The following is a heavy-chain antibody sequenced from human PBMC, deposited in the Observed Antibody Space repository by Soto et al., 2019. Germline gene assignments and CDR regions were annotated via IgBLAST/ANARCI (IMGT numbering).Heavy chain of an antibody. J-gene: IGHJ4*02. D-gene: IGHD1-26*01. CDR1: GGTFSSYS. Sequence: QVQLVQSGAEVKKPGSSVKVSCKASGGTFSSYSINWVRQAPGQGLEWMGGIIPIFGTANYAQKFQGRVTITADESTSTAYMELSSMRSEYTAVYYGARDGGRHSGGIDYWGQGTLVTVSS. V-gene: IGHV1-69*01. CDR3: ARDGGRHSGGIDY. CDR2: IIPIFGTA.